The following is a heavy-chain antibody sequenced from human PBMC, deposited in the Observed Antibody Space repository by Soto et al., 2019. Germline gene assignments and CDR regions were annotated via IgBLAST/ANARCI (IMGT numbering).Heavy chain of an antibody. V-gene: IGHV3-74*01. CDR3: ATGGSGYFTY. D-gene: IGHD3-22*01. CDR2: IKSDGSYT. Sequence: EVQLVESGGGLVQPGGSLRLSCAASGFTFNTYWMQWVRQAPGKGLVWVSRIKSDGSYTNYADSVKVRFTISRDNAKNTLFLQMNSLGAEDTAVYYCATGGSGYFTYWGQGTLVTVSS. J-gene: IGHJ4*02. CDR1: GFTFNTYW.